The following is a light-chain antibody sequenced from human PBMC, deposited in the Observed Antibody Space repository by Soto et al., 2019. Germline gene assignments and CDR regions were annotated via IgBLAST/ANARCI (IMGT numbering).Light chain of an antibody. CDR3: QQYFSSPLT. J-gene: IGKJ4*01. Sequence: IRMTQSPSSFSASTGDRATITCRASQSISSHLAWYQVKPGKAPRLLIYTASYLESGVPSRFSGSGSGTDFTLTISSLESEDFAVYYCQQYFSSPLTFGGGTKVEIK. CDR2: TAS. CDR1: QSISSH. V-gene: IGKV1-8*01.